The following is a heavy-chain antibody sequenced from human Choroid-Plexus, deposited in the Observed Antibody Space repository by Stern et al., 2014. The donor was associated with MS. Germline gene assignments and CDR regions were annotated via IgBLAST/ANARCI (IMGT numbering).Heavy chain of an antibody. CDR1: GGPISSSSYY. CDR2: IHYTGST. Sequence: QLQESGPGLVKPSETLSLTCTVSGGPISSSSYYWGWIRQPPGKGLEWIGTIHYTGSTNYNPSLQSPVTFSVDMSRNHFSLKLGSVTAADTAVYYCASWVGARRRRFDYWGQGTLVTVSS. V-gene: IGHV4-39*01. J-gene: IGHJ4*02. D-gene: IGHD1-26*01. CDR3: ASWVGARRRRFDY.